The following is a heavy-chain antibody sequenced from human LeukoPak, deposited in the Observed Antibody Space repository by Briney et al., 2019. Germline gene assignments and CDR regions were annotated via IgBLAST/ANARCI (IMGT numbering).Heavy chain of an antibody. Sequence: SETLSLTCTVSGGSISSVSYYWGWIRQPPGKGLECIGSIFYTGRSYYNPSPKRRVTISVDTSKNQFSLKLSSVTAADTAVYYCAKILYSSNIDYWGQGTLVTVSS. J-gene: IGHJ4*02. V-gene: IGHV4-39*07. D-gene: IGHD6-19*01. CDR3: AKILYSSNIDY. CDR1: GGSISSVSYY. CDR2: IFYTGRS.